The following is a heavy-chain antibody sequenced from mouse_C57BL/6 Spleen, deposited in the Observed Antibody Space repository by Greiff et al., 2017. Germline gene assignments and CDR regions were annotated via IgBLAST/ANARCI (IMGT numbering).Heavy chain of an antibody. CDR3: AIIYYDYDGDYFDY. Sequence: VKVVESGPGLVQPSQSLSITCTVSGFSLTSYGLPWVRQSPGKGLEWLGVIWSGGSTDCNAAFISRLSLSKDISKSQVFFKMNSLQAKDTAIYYCAIIYYDYDGDYFDYWGQGTTLTVSS. D-gene: IGHD2-4*01. V-gene: IGHV2-2*02. CDR1: GFSLTSYG. J-gene: IGHJ2*01. CDR2: IWSGGST.